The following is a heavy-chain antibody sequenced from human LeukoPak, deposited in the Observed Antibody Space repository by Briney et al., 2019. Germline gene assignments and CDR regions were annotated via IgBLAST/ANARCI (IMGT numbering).Heavy chain of an antibody. J-gene: IGHJ4*02. CDR2: ISAYNGNT. CDR3: ARDSISMIVVVNTPPDY. D-gene: IGHD3-22*01. Sequence: ASVKVSCKASGYTFTSYGISWVRQAPGQGLEWMGWISAYNGNTNYAQKLQGRVTMTTDTSTSTAYMELRSLRSDDTAVYYCARDSISMIVVVNTPPDYWGQGTLVTVSS. CDR1: GYTFTSYG. V-gene: IGHV1-18*01.